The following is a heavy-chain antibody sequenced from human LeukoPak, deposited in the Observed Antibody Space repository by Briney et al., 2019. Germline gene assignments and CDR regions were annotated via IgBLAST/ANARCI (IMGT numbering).Heavy chain of an antibody. CDR2: IYYSGST. V-gene: IGHV4-39*07. CDR3: ARASHGWYFDL. Sequence: SETLSLTCTVSGGSININTYYWGWIRQPPGKGLEWIGSIYYSGSTYYNPSLKSRVTISVDTSKNQFSLKLSSVTAADTAVYYCARASHGWYFDLWGRGTLVAVSS. D-gene: IGHD6-6*01. CDR1: GGSININTYY. J-gene: IGHJ2*01.